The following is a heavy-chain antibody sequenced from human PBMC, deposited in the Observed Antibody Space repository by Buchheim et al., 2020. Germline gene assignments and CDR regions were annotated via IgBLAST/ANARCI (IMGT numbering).Heavy chain of an antibody. CDR3: ARVRASGWYFFDF. Sequence: QVQLQESGPRLVKPSETLSLTCTVSGGSISGYYWSWIRRPPEKGLEWIGYVSYSGTTVYEPSLERRVTISVDSPNKQFSLKLTSATAADTAVYYCARVRASGWYFFDFWGQGTL. CDR1: GGSISGYY. J-gene: IGHJ4*02. CDR2: VSYSGTT. V-gene: IGHV4-59*01. D-gene: IGHD6-19*01.